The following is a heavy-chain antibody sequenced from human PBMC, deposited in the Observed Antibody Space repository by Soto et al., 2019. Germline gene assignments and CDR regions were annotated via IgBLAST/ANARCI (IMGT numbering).Heavy chain of an antibody. CDR2: INAGNGNT. V-gene: IGHV1-3*01. CDR3: ARVKRAVAGTFGACDI. J-gene: IGHJ3*02. Sequence: ASVKVSCKASGYTFTSYAMHWVRQAPGQRLEWMGWINAGNGNTKYSQKFQGRVTITRDTSASTVYMELSSLRSEDTAVYYCARVKRAVAGTFGACDIWGQGTTV. D-gene: IGHD6-19*01. CDR1: GYTFTSYA.